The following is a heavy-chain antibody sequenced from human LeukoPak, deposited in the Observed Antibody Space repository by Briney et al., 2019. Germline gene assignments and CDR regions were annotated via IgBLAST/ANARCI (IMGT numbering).Heavy chain of an antibody. CDR3: AKSYNWNDVGAFDI. J-gene: IGHJ3*02. CDR1: GFTFSSYG. V-gene: IGHV3-33*06. Sequence: PGGSLRLSCAASGFTFSSYGMHWVRQAPGKGLEWVAVIWYDGSSKYYADSVKGRFTISRDNSKNTLYLQMNSLRAEDTAVYYCAKSYNWNDVGAFDIWGQGTMVTVSS. D-gene: IGHD1-20*01. CDR2: IWYDGSSK.